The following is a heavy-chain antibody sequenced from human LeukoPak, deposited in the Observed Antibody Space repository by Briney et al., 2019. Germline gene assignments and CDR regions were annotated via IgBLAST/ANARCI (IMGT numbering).Heavy chain of an antibody. Sequence: GGSQRLFCAASGITFSKAWMNWVRQAPGKGLEWVGRIKTKTDGGTTDYAAPVKGRFTISRDDSENTLYLQMDSLKTEDTAVYFCTTYTTGSFTYWGQGTLVAVSS. CDR1: GITFSKAW. D-gene: IGHD2-2*02. V-gene: IGHV3-15*01. CDR3: TTYTTGSFTY. J-gene: IGHJ4*02. CDR2: IKTKTDGGTT.